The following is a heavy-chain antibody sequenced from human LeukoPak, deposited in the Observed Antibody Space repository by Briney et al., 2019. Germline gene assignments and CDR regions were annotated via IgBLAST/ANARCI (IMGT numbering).Heavy chain of an antibody. CDR3: GRASAHWSDY. J-gene: IGHJ4*02. Sequence: ASVKVSCKASAYIFTNYRISWVRQTPGQGLEWMGWIRAYNGNTNYEQKVQGRVTMTTDTSTSTAYMELRSLTSDDTGVYYCGRASAHWSDYWGQGNVVTVSA. D-gene: IGHD2-8*02. CDR1: AYIFTNYR. CDR2: IRAYNGNT. V-gene: IGHV1-18*01.